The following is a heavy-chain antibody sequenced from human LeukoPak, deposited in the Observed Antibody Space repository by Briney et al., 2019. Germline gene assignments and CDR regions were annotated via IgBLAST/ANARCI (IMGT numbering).Heavy chain of an antibody. J-gene: IGHJ4*02. CDR1: GYTFTGYY. CDR3: ARGATLGGGWYYFDY. V-gene: IGHV1-2*02. Sequence: ASVKVSCKASGYTFTGYYMHWVRQAPGHGLEWMGWINPNSGGTNYAQKFQGRVTMTRDTSISTAYMELSRLRSDDTAVYYCARGATLGGGWYYFDYWGQGTLVTVSS. D-gene: IGHD6-19*01. CDR2: INPNSGGT.